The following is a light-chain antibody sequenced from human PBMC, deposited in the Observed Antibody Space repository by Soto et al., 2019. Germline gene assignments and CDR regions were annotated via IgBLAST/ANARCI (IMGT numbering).Light chain of an antibody. CDR2: DAS. J-gene: IGKJ1*01. V-gene: IGKV1-5*01. CDR3: QQYNSYSWT. Sequence: DIQMNQSPSTLSASVGDRVTITCRASQSISSWLARYQQKPGKAPKLLIYDASSLESGVPTRFSGSGSGTEFTLTSSSLQPDDFATYYCQQYNSYSWTFGQGTKVEIK. CDR1: QSISSW.